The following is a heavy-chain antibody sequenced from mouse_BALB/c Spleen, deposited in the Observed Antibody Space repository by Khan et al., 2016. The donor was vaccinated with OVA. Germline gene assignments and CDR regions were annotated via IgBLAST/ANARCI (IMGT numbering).Heavy chain of an antibody. Sequence: QVQLKESGPGLVAPSQTLSISCTVSGFSISNYGVHWVRQPPGKGLEWLGVIWAGGSTNHNSALMSRLSITKDNSKNQVFLKMNSLQTDDTASYYCARAFYSGAWFAYWGQGTLVTVSA. CDR1: GFSISNYG. CDR2: IWAGGST. D-gene: IGHD1-1*01. J-gene: IGHJ3*01. V-gene: IGHV2-9*02. CDR3: ARAFYSGAWFAY.